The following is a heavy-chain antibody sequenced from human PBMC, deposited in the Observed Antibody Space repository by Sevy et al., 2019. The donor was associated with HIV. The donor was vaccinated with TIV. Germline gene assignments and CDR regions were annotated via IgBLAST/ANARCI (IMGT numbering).Heavy chain of an antibody. D-gene: IGHD2-2*02. CDR1: GYSFSSYG. CDR3: ARYCSSTSCYTVDRKLDY. Sequence: ASVKVSCKASGYSFSSYGINWVRQAPGQGLEWMGWISAYNGNTNYAQKFQGRVTLTTDTSTTTAYMELGSLRFDDTAVYYCARYCSSTSCYTVDRKLDYWGQGTLVTVSS. V-gene: IGHV1-18*04. CDR2: ISAYNGNT. J-gene: IGHJ4*02.